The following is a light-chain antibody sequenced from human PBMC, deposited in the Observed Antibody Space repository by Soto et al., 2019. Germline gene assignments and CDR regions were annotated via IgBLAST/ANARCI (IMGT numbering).Light chain of an antibody. CDR2: GAS. J-gene: IGKJ1*01. Sequence: IVMTQPPATLSVSPGERATLSCRASPSVSRNSAWYQQKPGQAPRLLIYGASTRATGIPARFSGSGSGTEFTLTISSLQSEDFAVYCCQQYNIWPKWTFGQGTKVDIK. CDR3: QQYNIWPKWT. CDR1: PSVSRN. V-gene: IGKV3-15*01.